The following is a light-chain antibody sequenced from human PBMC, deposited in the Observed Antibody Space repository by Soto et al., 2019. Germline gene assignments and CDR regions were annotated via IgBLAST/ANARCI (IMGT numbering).Light chain of an antibody. V-gene: IGKV3-20*01. CDR1: QSVSSDY. CDR2: GAS. CDR3: QQYDDSET. Sequence: EIVLTQSPDTLSLSPGERATLSRRASQSVSSDYLAWYQQKPGQAPRLLIYGASNRATGVPDRFSGSGSGTDFTLTISRLEPEDFAVYYCQQYDDSETFGQGTKVDIK. J-gene: IGKJ1*01.